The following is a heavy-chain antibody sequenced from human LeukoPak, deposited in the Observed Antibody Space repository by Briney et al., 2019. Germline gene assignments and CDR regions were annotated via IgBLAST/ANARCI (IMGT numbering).Heavy chain of an antibody. CDR2: ISSSTTI. J-gene: IGHJ4*02. CDR3: ARGHTAVTRHFDF. V-gene: IGHV3-48*01. CDR1: GFTFSSYS. Sequence: GGSLRLSCAASGFTFSSYSMMWVRQAPGKGLEWVSYISSSTTIHYADSVKGRFTISRDNAENSVYLQMNSLRAEDTAVYYCARGHTAVTRHFDFWGQGTLVTVSS. D-gene: IGHD4-17*01.